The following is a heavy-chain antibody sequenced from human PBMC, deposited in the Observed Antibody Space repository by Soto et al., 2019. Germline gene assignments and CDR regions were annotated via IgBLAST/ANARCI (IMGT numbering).Heavy chain of an antibody. CDR2: VFYTGFT. CDR3: ANSQKGYNWNYFDH. CDR1: GFSICGIYYY. Sequence: XSLTFPVSGFSICGIYYYWSWLRQSPGKGPEWIGSVFYTGFTSYNPSLESRVSVSVDTSKSQFSLKLSAVTAADTAVYYCANSQKGYNWNYFDHWGQGALVTVSS. J-gene: IGHJ4*02. V-gene: IGHV4-39*01. D-gene: IGHD1-20*01.